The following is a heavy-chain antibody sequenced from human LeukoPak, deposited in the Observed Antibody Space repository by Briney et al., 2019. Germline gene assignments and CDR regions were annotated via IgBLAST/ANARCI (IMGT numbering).Heavy chain of an antibody. CDR3: AAVGGTTVTTVFAFDI. D-gene: IGHD4-17*01. J-gene: IGHJ3*02. V-gene: IGHV1-58*02. Sequence: ASVKVSCKASGFTFTSSAMQWVRQARGQRLEWIGWIVVGSGNTNYAQKFQERATITRDMSTSTAYMELSSLRSEDTAVYYCAAVGGTTVTTVFAFDIWGQGTMVTVSS. CDR1: GFTFTSSA. CDR2: IVVGSGNT.